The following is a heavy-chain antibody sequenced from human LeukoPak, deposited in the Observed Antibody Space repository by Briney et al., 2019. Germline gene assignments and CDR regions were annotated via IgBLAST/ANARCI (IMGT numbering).Heavy chain of an antibody. D-gene: IGHD3-22*01. Sequence: SETLSLTCTVSGGSISSYYWSWIRQPPGKGLEWIGYIYYSGSTNYHPSLKSRVTISVDTSKNQFSLKLSSVTAADTAVYYCARDYYDRNDAFDIWGQGTMVTVSS. CDR2: IYYSGST. CDR3: ARDYYDRNDAFDI. V-gene: IGHV4-59*01. J-gene: IGHJ3*02. CDR1: GGSISSYY.